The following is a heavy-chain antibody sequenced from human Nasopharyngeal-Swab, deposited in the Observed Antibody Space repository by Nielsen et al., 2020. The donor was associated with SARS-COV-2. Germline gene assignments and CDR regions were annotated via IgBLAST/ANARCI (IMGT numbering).Heavy chain of an antibody. D-gene: IGHD4-11*01. CDR1: GGSISRPGYS. CDR2: IYPSGNA. CDR3: ARKRDYSGYDF. J-gene: IGHJ4*02. V-gene: IGHV4-30-2*01. Sequence: SETLSLTCAVSGGSISRPGYSWNWIRQPPGQALEWLGYIYPSGNAYYNPSLKSRLSISVDTSKNQFSLELSSVTAADTAVYFCARKRDYSGYDFLGQGALVTVTS.